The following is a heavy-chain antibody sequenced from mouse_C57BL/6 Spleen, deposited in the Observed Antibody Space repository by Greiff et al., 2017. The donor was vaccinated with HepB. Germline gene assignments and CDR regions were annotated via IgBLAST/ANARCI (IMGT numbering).Heavy chain of an antibody. CDR3: ARFGHLRYFDV. CDR2: IRNKANGYTT. CDR1: GFTFTDYY. J-gene: IGHJ1*03. V-gene: IGHV7-3*01. Sequence: EVKLMESGGGLVQPGGSLSLSCAASGFTFTDYYMSWVRQPPGKALEWLGFIRNKANGYTTEYSASVKGRFTISRDNSQSILYLQMNALRAEDSATYYCARFGHLRYFDVWGKGTTVTVSS.